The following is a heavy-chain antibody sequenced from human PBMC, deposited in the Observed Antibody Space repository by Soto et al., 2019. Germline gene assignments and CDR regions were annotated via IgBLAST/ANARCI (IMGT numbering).Heavy chain of an antibody. Sequence: QVQLVESGGGVVQPGRSLRLSCAASGFTFSSYGMHWVRQAPGKGLEWVAVISYDGSNKYYADSVKGRFTISRDNSKNALYLQMNSLRAEDTAVYYCAKLIPIQDVWGQGTTVTVSS. J-gene: IGHJ6*02. CDR1: GFTFSSYG. CDR3: AKLIPIQDV. CDR2: ISYDGSNK. V-gene: IGHV3-30*18. D-gene: IGHD2-2*02.